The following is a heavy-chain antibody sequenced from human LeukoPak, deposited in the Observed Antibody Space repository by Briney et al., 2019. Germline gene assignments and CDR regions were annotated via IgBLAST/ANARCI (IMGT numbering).Heavy chain of an antibody. CDR1: GFTFSSYE. CDR2: ISSGSTI. D-gene: IGHD2-2*01. J-gene: IGHJ6*04. V-gene: IGHV3-48*03. CDR3: AKEYCSSTSCYGGFYYYGMDV. Sequence: PGGSLRLSCAASGFTFSSYEMNWVRQAPGKGLEWVSYISSGSTIYDADSVKGRFTISRDNAKNSLYLQMNSLRAEDTAVYYCAKEYCSSTSCYGGFYYYGMDVWGKGTTVTVSS.